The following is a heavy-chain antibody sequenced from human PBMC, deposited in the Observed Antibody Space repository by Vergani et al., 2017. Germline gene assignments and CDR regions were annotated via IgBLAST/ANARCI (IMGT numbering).Heavy chain of an antibody. Sequence: QVQLVQSGAEVKKPGASVKVSCKASGYTFTVYYIHWVRQARGQGLEWMGRINPNSGDTNYAQKFQGRVTMTRDTSISTAYMGLSRLRSDDTAVYYGARQLGEFWSGSSIDYWGQGTLVTVSS. J-gene: IGHJ4*02. D-gene: IGHD3-3*01. V-gene: IGHV1-2*06. CDR2: INPNSGDT. CDR3: ARQLGEFWSGSSIDY. CDR1: GYTFTVYY.